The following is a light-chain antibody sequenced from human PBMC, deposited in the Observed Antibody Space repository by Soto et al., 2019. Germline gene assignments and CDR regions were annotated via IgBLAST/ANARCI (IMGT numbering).Light chain of an antibody. CDR1: QDIINY. Sequence: DIQMTQSPSSLSASVGDRVTITCRASQDIINYVAWFQQKPGKAPKYLIYAASILQSGVPSRFTGSGAGTDFTLTINSRQPEDFATYYCQHYNSYPWTFGQGTTVEIK. CDR2: AAS. CDR3: QHYNSYPWT. V-gene: IGKV1-16*01. J-gene: IGKJ1*01.